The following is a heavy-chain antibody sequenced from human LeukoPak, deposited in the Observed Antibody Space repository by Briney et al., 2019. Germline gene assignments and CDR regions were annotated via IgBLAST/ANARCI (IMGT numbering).Heavy chain of an antibody. Sequence: GGSLRLSCLASGFTFSSYWMSWVRQAPGKGLEWVANIKQDGSEKYYVDSVKGRFTISRDNAKNSLYLQMNSLRAEDTAVYYCARGGRWGQGTLVTVSS. CDR1: GFTFSSYW. J-gene: IGHJ4*02. CDR2: IKQDGSEK. V-gene: IGHV3-7*01. CDR3: ARGGR.